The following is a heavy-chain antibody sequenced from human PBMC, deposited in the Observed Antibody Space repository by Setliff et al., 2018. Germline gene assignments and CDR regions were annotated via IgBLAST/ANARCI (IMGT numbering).Heavy chain of an antibody. Sequence: ASVKVSCKASGYTFSANAIHWVRQAPGQRLEWMGFIYTDNGNTKYSKNFQDRVAINRDTSASTAYMELSSLTSEDTAVYFCARGSRGFDYWGQGALVTVSS. J-gene: IGHJ4*02. CDR3: ARGSRGFDY. CDR2: IYTDNGNT. V-gene: IGHV1-3*04. CDR1: GYTFSANA.